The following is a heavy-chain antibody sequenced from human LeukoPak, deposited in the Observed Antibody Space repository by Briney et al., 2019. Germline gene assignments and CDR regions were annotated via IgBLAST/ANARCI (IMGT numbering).Heavy chain of an antibody. CDR2: ISSSSSYI. J-gene: IGHJ3*02. Sequence: NPGGSLRLSCAASGFTFSSYSMNWVRQAPGKGLEWVSSISSSSSYIYYADSVKGRFTISRDNSKNTLYLQMNSLRVEDTAVYYCARGLFLSGYXXAFDIXXXXTVVTVS. CDR3: ARGLFLSGYXXAFDI. CDR1: GFTFSSYS. V-gene: IGHV3-21*04. D-gene: IGHD3-22*01.